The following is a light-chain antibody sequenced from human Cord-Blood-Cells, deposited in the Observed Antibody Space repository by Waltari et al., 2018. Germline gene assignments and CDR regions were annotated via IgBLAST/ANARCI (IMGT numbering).Light chain of an antibody. J-gene: IGKJ1*01. Sequence: AIQMTQSPSSLSASVGDRVPLTCRASQGIRNDLGWYQQKPGKAPKLLIYAAPSLQSGVPSRFSGSGSGTDVTLTISSLQPEDFATYYCLQEYNYPWTFGQGTKVEIK. CDR3: LQEYNYPWT. CDR1: QGIRND. V-gene: IGKV1-6*01. CDR2: AAP.